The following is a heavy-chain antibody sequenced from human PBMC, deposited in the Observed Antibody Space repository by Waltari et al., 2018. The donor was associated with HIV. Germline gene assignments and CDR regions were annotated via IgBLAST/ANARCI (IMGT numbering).Heavy chain of an antibody. CDR2: IRSKAYGGTT. CDR1: GSYFGDYA. CDR3: TRGTFTVTYYFDY. D-gene: IGHD4-17*01. Sequence: EVQLGESGGGLVQPGRSLGLSCGTSGSYFGDYALGWFRQAPGKGVEGVGFIRSKAYGGTTQYAASVKGRFTISRDDSKSIAYLQMNSLKTEDTALYYCTRGTFTVTYYFDYWGRGTLVTVSS. V-gene: IGHV3-49*03. J-gene: IGHJ4*02.